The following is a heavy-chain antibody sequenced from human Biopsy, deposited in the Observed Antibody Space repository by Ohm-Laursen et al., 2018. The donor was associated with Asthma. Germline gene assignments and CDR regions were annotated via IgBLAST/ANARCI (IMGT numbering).Heavy chain of an antibody. CDR3: ARAVDYSHYYGIDV. Sequence: ASVKVSCKASGYTFNSAGITWVRQAPGQGLEWMGWISVYNGNTKVAQKLQDRVTMITDTSTSTAYMVLRSLGSDDTAVYFCARAVDYSHYYGIDVWGQGTTVTVS. V-gene: IGHV1-18*01. J-gene: IGHJ6*02. D-gene: IGHD3-10*01. CDR2: ISVYNGNT. CDR1: GYTFNSAG.